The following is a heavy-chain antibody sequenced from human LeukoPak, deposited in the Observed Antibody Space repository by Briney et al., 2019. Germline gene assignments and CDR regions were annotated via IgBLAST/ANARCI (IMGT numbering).Heavy chain of an antibody. CDR1: GFTFSSYW. V-gene: IGHV3-7*01. CDR2: IKQDGSEK. CDR3: ARDDKTDIVVVPAAPLDY. J-gene: IGHJ4*02. Sequence: GGSLRLSCAASGFTFSSYWMSWVRQAPGKGLDWVANIKQDGSEKYYVDSVKGRFTISRDNAKNSLYLQMNSLRAEDTAVYYCARDDKTDIVVVPAAPLDYWGQGTLVTVSS. D-gene: IGHD2-2*01.